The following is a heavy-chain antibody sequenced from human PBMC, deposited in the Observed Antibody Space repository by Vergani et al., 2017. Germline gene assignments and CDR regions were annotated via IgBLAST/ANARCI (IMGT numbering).Heavy chain of an antibody. Sequence: EVQLLESGGDLVQPGGSLRLSCAASGFTFNHYAMNWVRQAPGKGLEWVSGISGSGGSTYYAGSVKGRFTISRDSSKNTLYLQMNSLSAGDTALYYWAKANPRNSGYDYLYYYHAMDVWGQGTTVTVSS. CDR1: GFTFNHYA. CDR2: ISGSGGST. V-gene: IGHV3-23*01. CDR3: AKANPRNSGYDYLYYYHAMDV. D-gene: IGHD5-12*01. J-gene: IGHJ6*02.